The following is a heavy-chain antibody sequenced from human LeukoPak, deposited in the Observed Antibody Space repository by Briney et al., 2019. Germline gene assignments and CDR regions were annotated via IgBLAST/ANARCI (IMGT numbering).Heavy chain of an antibody. CDR1: GFSFSSYA. Sequence: GRSLRLSCAASGFSFSSYAMHWVRQAPGKGLEWVAVISYDGSNECYPDSVKGRFTISRDNSKNTLYLQMNSLRAEDTAVYYCARDSSGSYNWFDPWGQGTLVTVSS. D-gene: IGHD6-19*01. CDR2: ISYDGSNE. V-gene: IGHV3-30*04. J-gene: IGHJ5*02. CDR3: ARDSSGSYNWFDP.